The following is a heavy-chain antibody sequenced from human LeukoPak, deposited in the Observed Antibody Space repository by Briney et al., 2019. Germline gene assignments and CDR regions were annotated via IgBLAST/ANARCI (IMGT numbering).Heavy chain of an antibody. CDR2: INWNGGST. J-gene: IGHJ4*02. CDR3: ARAQTYGDSRLLLDY. CDR1: GFSFDGYG. V-gene: IGHV3-20*04. Sequence: GGSLRLSCVASGFSFDGYGMSWVRQAPGKGLEWVSGINWNGGSTGYADSVEGRFTIFGDNAKNSQYLQMNSLRVEDTALYYCARAQTYGDSRLLLDYWGQGTLVTVSS. D-gene: IGHD4-17*01.